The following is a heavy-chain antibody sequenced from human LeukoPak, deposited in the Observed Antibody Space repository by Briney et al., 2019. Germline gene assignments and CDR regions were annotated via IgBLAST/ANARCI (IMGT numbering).Heavy chain of an antibody. CDR1: GYTFTSYY. Sequence: GASVKVSCKASGYTFTSYYMHWVRQAPGQGLEWMGIINPSGGSTSYAQRFQGRVTMTRDTSTSTVYMELSSLRSEDTAVYYCARDSAQANYYYGMDVWGQGTTVTVSS. CDR3: ARDSAQANYYYGMDV. CDR2: INPSGGST. D-gene: IGHD6-6*01. J-gene: IGHJ6*02. V-gene: IGHV1-46*01.